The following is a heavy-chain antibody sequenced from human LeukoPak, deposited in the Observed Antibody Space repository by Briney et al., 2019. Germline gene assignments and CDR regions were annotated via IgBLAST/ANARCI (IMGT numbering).Heavy chain of an antibody. D-gene: IGHD4-17*01. CDR2: IYYSGST. Sequence: SETLSLTCTVSGGSISSGGYYWSWIRQHPGKGLEWIGYIYYSGSTYYNPSLKRRVTISVDTSKNQFSLKLSSVTAADTAVYYCARHPSFRGTYGFDPWGQGTLVTVSS. CDR3: ARHPSFRGTYGFDP. CDR1: GGSISSGGYY. V-gene: IGHV4-31*03. J-gene: IGHJ5*02.